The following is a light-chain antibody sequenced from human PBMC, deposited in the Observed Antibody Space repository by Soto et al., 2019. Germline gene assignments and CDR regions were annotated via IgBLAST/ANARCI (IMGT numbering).Light chain of an antibody. CDR1: SSDVGGYNS. CDR2: EVS. CDR3: SSYAGSNTWV. J-gene: IGLJ3*02. Sequence: QSALTQPPSASGSPGQSVTISCTGTSSDVGGYNSVSWYQQHPGKAPKLMIYEVSKRPSGVPDRFSGYKSGTTASLTVSGLQAEDEGDYYCSSYAGSNTWVFGGGTKLTVL. V-gene: IGLV2-8*01.